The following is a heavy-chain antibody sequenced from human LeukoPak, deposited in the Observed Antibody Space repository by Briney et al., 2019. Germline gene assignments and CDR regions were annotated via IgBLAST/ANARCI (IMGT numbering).Heavy chain of an antibody. CDR1: GGTLNNNV. CDR3: ATKIFGDLYRHDDPFNM. Sequence: EASVKVSFKASGGTLNNNVVSWVGQAPGQGLEWMGDIIPVFGTTNYAQKFQGRVTISADISTSTAYMEVSSLKSEDTAVYYCATKIFGDLYRHDDPFNMWGQGTTVTVSS. CDR2: IIPVFGTT. V-gene: IGHV1-69*06. J-gene: IGHJ3*02. D-gene: IGHD3-10*01.